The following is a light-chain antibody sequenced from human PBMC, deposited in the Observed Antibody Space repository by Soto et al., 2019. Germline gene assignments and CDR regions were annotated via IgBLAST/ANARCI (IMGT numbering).Light chain of an antibody. J-gene: IGKJ1*01. CDR1: QSVSSDY. V-gene: IGKV3-20*01. CDR2: GAS. CDR3: HQYSSYSWT. Sequence: EIVLTQSPGTLSLSPGERATLSCRASQSVSSDYLAWYHQKPGQPPRLLIYGASSRATGIPDRFSGRGSGTEFTLTISSLQPDDFATYYCHQYSSYSWTFGQGTKVDI.